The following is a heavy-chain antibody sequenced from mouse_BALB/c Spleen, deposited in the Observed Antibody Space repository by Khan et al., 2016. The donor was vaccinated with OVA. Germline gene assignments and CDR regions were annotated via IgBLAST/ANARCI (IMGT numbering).Heavy chain of an antibody. CDR3: TRGYGNYVRYYFDY. CDR2: IDPYYGGA. V-gene: IGHV1-39*01. J-gene: IGHJ2*01. D-gene: IGHD2-10*02. CDR1: GYSFTGYN. Sequence: EVQLQQSGPELEKPGASVKISCKASGYSFTGYNMNWVKQSNGKSLEWIGNIDPYYGGATYNQKFKGKATLTVDKSSSTAYMQLQSLTSEDSAVYYCTRGYGNYVRYYFDYWGQGTTLTVSS.